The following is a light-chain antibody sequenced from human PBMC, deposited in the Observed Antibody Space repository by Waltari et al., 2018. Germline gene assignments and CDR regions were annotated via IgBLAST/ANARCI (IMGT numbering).Light chain of an antibody. CDR3: QQYDGSSVT. J-gene: IGKJ4*01. Sequence: EIVLTQSPGTLSLSPGERATLSCRASQTISGSWLTWYQQKPGQAPRLVIYGASIRDTDIPDRFSGSGYGTDFTLTISRLEPEDFAVYYCQQYDGSSVTFGGGTKVEIK. CDR2: GAS. V-gene: IGKV3-20*01. CDR1: QTISGSW.